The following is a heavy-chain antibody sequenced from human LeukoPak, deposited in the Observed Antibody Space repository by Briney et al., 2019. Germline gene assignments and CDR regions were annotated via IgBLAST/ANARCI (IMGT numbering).Heavy chain of an antibody. J-gene: IGHJ6*02. CDR2: ISAYNGNT. V-gene: IGHV1-18*01. CDR1: GYTFTSYG. D-gene: IGHD3-9*01. Sequence: ASVKVSCKASGYTFTSYGISWVRQSPGQGLEWMGWISAYNGNTNSAQKLQGRVTMTTDTSTSTAYMELRSLRSDDTAVYYCARERYFDWLSPTNPYYYYGMDVWGQGTTVTVSS. CDR3: ARERYFDWLSPTNPYYYYGMDV.